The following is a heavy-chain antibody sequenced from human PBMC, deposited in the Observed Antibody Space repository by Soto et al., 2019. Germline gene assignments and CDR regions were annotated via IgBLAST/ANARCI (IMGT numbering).Heavy chain of an antibody. J-gene: IGHJ4*02. CDR2: IYSGGST. D-gene: IGHD1-1*01. V-gene: IGHV3-66*01. CDR1: GLIVSSNH. CDR3: ARRQNEVPVLDY. Sequence: EVQLVESGGGLVQPGGSLRLSCAASGLIVSSNHMNWVRQAPGKGLEWVSLIYSGGSTYYAESVKGRFTSSRDNSKNTLYLQMNSLRVEDTAVYYCARRQNEVPVLDYWGQGTLVTVSS.